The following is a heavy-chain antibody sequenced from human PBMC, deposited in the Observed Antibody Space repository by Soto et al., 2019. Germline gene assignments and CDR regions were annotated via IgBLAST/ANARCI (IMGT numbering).Heavy chain of an antibody. Sequence: GGSLRLSCAASGFTFSNYAIHWVRQAPGKGLEWVAVISYDGSNKYYADSVKGRVTISRDSSKNTVDLQMDSLRSEDTAVYYCARAPHPIGYYIDYWGQGILVTVSS. CDR1: GFTFSNYA. V-gene: IGHV3-30*03. CDR2: ISYDGSNK. J-gene: IGHJ4*02. CDR3: ARAPHPIGYYIDY.